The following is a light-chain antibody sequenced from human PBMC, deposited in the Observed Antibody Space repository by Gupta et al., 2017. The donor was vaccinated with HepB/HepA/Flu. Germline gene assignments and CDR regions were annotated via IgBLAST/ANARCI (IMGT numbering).Light chain of an antibody. CDR3: EQTDSTPRT. V-gene: IGKV1-39*01. CDR1: HNIKTY. Sequence: DIQMTQSPSSLSASVRDRVTITCRASHNIKTYLNWYQQRPGKAPQLLIYAASSLQSGVPSRFSGSGSGTDFTLNISRLQPEDFATYYCEQTDSTPRTFGQGTKVEIK. CDR2: AAS. J-gene: IGKJ1*01.